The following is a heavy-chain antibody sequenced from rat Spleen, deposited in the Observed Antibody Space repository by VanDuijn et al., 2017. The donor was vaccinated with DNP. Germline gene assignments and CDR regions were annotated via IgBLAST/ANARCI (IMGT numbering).Heavy chain of an antibody. CDR3: AAPDYDGTYYYPFAY. CDR1: GFTFSDSY. J-gene: IGHJ3*01. D-gene: IGHD1-12*02. V-gene: IGHV5-22*01. Sequence: EVQLVESGGGLVQPGRSLKLSCAASGFTFSDSYMAWVRQAPKKGLEWVASISHEGSSTYYRDSVKGRFTVSRDNAKSTLYLQMDSLRSEDTATYYCAAPDYDGTYYYPFAYWGQGTLVTVSS. CDR2: ISHEGSST.